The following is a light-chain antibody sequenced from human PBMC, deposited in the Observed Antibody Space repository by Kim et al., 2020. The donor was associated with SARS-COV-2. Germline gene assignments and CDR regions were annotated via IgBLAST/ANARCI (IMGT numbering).Light chain of an antibody. Sequence: QSITLSCAGSSSDVGTYDLVSWYQHHPGKAPKLIIYDVTNRPSGVSNRFSGSKSGNTASLTISGLRPEDEALYHCSSYTSSSTVVLFGGGTQLTVL. CDR3: SSYTSSSTVVL. V-gene: IGLV2-14*03. J-gene: IGLJ3*02. CDR2: DVT. CDR1: SSDVGTYDL.